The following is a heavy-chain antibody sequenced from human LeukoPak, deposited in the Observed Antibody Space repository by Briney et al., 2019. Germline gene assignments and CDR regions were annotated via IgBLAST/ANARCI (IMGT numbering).Heavy chain of an antibody. CDR3: AELGITMIGGV. Sequence: GGSLRLSCAASGFTFSSYSMNWVRQAPGKGLEWVSSVSSSSSYIYYADSVKGRFTISRDNAKNSLYLQMNSLRAEDMAVYYCAELGITMIGGVWGKGTTVTISS. V-gene: IGHV3-21*01. J-gene: IGHJ6*04. CDR1: GFTFSSYS. CDR2: VSSSSSYI. D-gene: IGHD3-10*02.